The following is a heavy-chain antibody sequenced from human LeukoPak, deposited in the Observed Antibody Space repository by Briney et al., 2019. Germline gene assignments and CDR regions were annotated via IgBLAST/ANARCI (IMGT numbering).Heavy chain of an antibody. D-gene: IGHD4-17*01. CDR1: GYTFTSYG. Sequence: VASVKVSCKASGYTFTSYGISWVRQAPGQGLEWMGWISAYNGNTNYAQKLQGRVTMTTDTSTSTAYMELRSLRSDDTAVYYCARDTPYGDYSPYNWFDPWGQGTLVTVSS. CDR3: ARDTPYGDYSPYNWFDP. CDR2: ISAYNGNT. V-gene: IGHV1-18*01. J-gene: IGHJ5*02.